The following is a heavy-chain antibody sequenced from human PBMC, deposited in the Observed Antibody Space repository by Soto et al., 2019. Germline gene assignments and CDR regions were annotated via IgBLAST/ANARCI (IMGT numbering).Heavy chain of an antibody. CDR2: ITTSSTYI. D-gene: IGHD6-19*01. J-gene: IGHJ4*02. CDR1: GFSFSSYS. CDR3: TRSQWPPNDY. Sequence: EVQLVESGGGLVKPGGSLRLSCAASGFSFSSYSMNWVRQAPGKGLEWVSTITTSSTYIYYADSVKGRFTISRDNAKNSLYLQMNSLRAEDTALYYCTRSQWPPNDYWGQGTLVNVSS. V-gene: IGHV3-21*01.